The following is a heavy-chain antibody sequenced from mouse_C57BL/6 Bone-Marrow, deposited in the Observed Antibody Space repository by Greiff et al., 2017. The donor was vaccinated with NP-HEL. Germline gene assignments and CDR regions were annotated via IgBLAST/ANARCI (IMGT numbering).Heavy chain of an antibody. J-gene: IGHJ3*01. V-gene: IGHV1-81*01. CDR3: ARSGFAY. Sequence: QVQLQQSGAELARPGASVKLSCKASGYTFTSYGISWVKQRTGQGLEWIGEIYPRSGNNYYNEKFKGKATLTADKSSSTAYMELRSLTSEDSAVYFCARSGFAYWGQGTLVTVSA. CDR1: GYTFTSYG. CDR2: IYPRSGNN.